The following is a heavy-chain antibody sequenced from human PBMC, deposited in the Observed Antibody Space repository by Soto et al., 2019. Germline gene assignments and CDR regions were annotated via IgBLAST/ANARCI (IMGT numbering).Heavy chain of an antibody. CDR3: AKPSHEMLTGYSPFDH. D-gene: IGHD3-9*01. Sequence: EVQLLESGEGWFRPGGSLSLSWVALGSTFGAKPLTGFRRVPGRGRRWVSAIRDTGGYTYYADSVKGRFTISRDNSKSTLFLQMDSLTADDSALYYCAKPSHEMLTGYSPFDHWGQGTLVTVSS. CDR2: IRDTGGYT. J-gene: IGHJ4*02. CDR1: GSTFGAKP. V-gene: IGHV3-23*01.